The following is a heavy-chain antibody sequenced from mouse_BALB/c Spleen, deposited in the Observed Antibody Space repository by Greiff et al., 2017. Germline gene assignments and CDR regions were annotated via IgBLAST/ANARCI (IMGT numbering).Heavy chain of an antibody. CDR3: ARGRGNWAY. Sequence: EVKVVESGGGLVKPGGSLKLSCAASGFTFSSYAMSWVRQTPEKRLEWVASISSGGSTYYPDSVKGRFTISRDNARNILYLQMSSLRSEDTAMYYCARGRGNWAYWGQGTLVTVSA. V-gene: IGHV5-6-5*01. CDR1: GFTFSSYA. D-gene: IGHD2-1*01. CDR2: ISSGGST. J-gene: IGHJ3*01.